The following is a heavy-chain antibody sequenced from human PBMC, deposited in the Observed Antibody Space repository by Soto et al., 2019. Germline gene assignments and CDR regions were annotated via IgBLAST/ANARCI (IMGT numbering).Heavy chain of an antibody. V-gene: IGHV1-2*02. Sequence: QVQVVQSGAEVKKPGASVKVSCKPYGYTFTAYYIDWVRQAPGQGLECLGWIDPRSGVTDYAQKFQGRVIMTRDTSIKTVYMELSWLTSDDTAVYYCATDDYGAFAFCGQGTLVTVSS. CDR2: IDPRSGVT. CDR1: GYTFTAYY. D-gene: IGHD4-17*01. CDR3: ATDDYGAFAF. J-gene: IGHJ4*02.